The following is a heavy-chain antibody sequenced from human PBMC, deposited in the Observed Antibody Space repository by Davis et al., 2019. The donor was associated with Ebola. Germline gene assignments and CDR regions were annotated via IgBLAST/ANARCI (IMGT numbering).Heavy chain of an antibody. D-gene: IGHD3-10*01. J-gene: IGHJ6*02. CDR1: RFTFSTYA. V-gene: IGHV3-64*02. CDR3: ARGISGTYSGFYAMDV. CDR2: ISSNGGNT. Sequence: GESLKISCAASRFTFSTYAMHWVRLAPGKGLEYVSGISSNGGNTYYSESVKGRVTISRDNFKNTLYLQMGSLRTEDMAVYYCARGISGTYSGFYAMDVWGQGTAVTVSS.